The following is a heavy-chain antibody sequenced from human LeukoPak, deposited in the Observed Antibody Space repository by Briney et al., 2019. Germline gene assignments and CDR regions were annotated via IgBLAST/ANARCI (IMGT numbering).Heavy chain of an antibody. Sequence: GGSLRLSCAASGFTFSSYAMSWVRQAPGKGLEWVSAISGSGGSTYYADSVKGRFTISRDNSMNTLYLQMNSLRAEDTAVYYCAKDLPSAYCGGDCYSGTPDYWGQGTLVTVSS. CDR3: AKDLPSAYCGGDCYSGTPDY. D-gene: IGHD2-21*02. CDR1: GFTFSSYA. J-gene: IGHJ4*02. CDR2: ISGSGGST. V-gene: IGHV3-23*01.